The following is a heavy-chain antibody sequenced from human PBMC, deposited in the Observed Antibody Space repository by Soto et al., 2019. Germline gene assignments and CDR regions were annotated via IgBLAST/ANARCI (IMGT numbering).Heavy chain of an antibody. CDR2: IYYSGST. J-gene: IGHJ5*02. V-gene: IGHV4-39*01. CDR3: ARGVNSSIAARNWFDP. Sequence: SETLSLTCTVSGGSISSSSYYWGWIRQPPGKGLEWIGSIYYSGSTYYNPSLKSRVTISVDTSKNQFSLKLSSVTAADTAVYYCARGVNSSIAARNWFDPWGQGALVTVSS. D-gene: IGHD6-6*01. CDR1: GGSISSSSYY.